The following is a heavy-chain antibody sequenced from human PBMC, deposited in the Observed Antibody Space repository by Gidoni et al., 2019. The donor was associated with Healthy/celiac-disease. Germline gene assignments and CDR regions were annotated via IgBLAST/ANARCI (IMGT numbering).Heavy chain of an antibody. V-gene: IGHV3-53*01. D-gene: IGHD1-26*01. J-gene: IGHJ4*02. Sequence: EVQLVESGGGLIQPGGSVGLSCAASGFTVSSNYMSWVRQAAGKGLEGVSVIYSGGSTYYADSVKGRFTSSRDNSKNTLYLQMNSLRAEDTAVYYCARDGSDRGWRYWGQGTLVTVSS. CDR3: ARDGSDRGWRY. CDR2: IYSGGST. CDR1: GFTVSSNY.